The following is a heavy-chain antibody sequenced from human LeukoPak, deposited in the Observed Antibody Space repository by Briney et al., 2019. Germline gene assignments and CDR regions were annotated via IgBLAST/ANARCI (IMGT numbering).Heavy chain of an antibody. CDR3: ARGRWHPSVRVDY. CDR1: GGSFSGYY. V-gene: IGHV4-34*01. Sequence: SETLSLTCAVYGGSFSGYYWSWIRQPPGKGLEWIGEINHSGSTNYNPSLKSRVTISVDTSKNQFSLKLNSVTTADTAVYYCARGRWHPSVRVDYWGQGTLVTVSS. J-gene: IGHJ4*02. D-gene: IGHD6-13*01. CDR2: INHSGST.